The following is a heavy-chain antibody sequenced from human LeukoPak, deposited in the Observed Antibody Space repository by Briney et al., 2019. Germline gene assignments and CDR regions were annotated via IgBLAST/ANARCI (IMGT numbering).Heavy chain of an antibody. CDR3: ARDILSGTYDRFDY. CDR2: IYYSGST. V-gene: IGHV4-59*01. CDR1: GGSISSYY. D-gene: IGHD1-14*01. Sequence: SETLSLTCTVSGGSISSYYWSWIRQPPGKGLEWIGCIYYSGSTNYNPSLKSRVTISVDTSKNQFSLKLGSVTAADTAVYYCARDILSGTYDRFDYWGQGTLVTISS. J-gene: IGHJ4*02.